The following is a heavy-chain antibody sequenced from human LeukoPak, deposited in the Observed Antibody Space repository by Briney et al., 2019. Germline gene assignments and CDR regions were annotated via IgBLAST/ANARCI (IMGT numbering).Heavy chain of an antibody. V-gene: IGHV3-20*04. CDR2: IGWNGANT. D-gene: IGHD3-10*01. CDR1: GFTFDGYG. J-gene: IGHJ6*02. Sequence: GGSLRLSCAASGFTFDGYGMSWVRQAPGKGLEWVSAIGWNGANTGYADSVKGRFTVSRDNAKNSLYLHLSSLRAEDTALYYCARVRGGLSYGMDVWGQGTTVTVSS. CDR3: ARVRGGLSYGMDV.